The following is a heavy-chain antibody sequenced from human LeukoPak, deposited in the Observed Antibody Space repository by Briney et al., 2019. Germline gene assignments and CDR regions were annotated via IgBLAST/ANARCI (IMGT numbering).Heavy chain of an antibody. V-gene: IGHV1-8*03. CDR1: GYTFTSYD. Sequence: XKASGYTFTSYDINWVRQATGQGLEWMGWMNPNSGNTGYAQKFQGRVTITRNTSISTAYMELSSLRSEDTAVYYCATYCSSTSCPYNWFDPWGQGTLVTVSS. CDR2: MNPNSGNT. CDR3: ATYCSSTSCPYNWFDP. J-gene: IGHJ5*02. D-gene: IGHD2-2*01.